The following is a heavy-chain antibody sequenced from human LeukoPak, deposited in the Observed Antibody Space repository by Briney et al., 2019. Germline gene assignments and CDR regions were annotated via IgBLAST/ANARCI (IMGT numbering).Heavy chain of an antibody. J-gene: IGHJ4*02. CDR1: GFTFDDYA. V-gene: IGHV3-43*02. CDR3: VGGPARIRY. CDR2: ISGDGGST. Sequence: GGSLRLSCAASGFTFDDYAMHWVRQAPGKGLEWVSLISGDGGSTYYADSVKGRFTISRDNAKNSLSLQMNSLRAEDTAVYYCVGGPARIRYWGQGTLVTVSS. D-gene: IGHD3-16*01.